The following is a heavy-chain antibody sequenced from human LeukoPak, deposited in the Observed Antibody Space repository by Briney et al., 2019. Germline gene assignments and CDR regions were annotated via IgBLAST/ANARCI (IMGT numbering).Heavy chain of an antibody. CDR3: AGCGGDCSTSDY. CDR2: ISGSGGST. CDR1: GFTFRSYG. J-gene: IGHJ4*02. Sequence: GGSLRLSCAASGFTFRSYGMSWVRQAPGKGLEWVSAISGSGGSTYYADSVKGRFTISRDNSKNTLYLQMNSLRAEDTAVYYCAGCGGDCSTSDYWGQGTLVTVSS. D-gene: IGHD2-21*02. V-gene: IGHV3-23*01.